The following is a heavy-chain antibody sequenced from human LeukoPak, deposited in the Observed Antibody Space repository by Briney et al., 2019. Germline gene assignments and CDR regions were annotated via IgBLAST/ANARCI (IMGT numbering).Heavy chain of an antibody. Sequence: SETLSLTCFVSGGSISGHYWSWIRQPAGKGLEWIGRFYTSGSPSYNPSLKSRVTISVDTSKNQFSLKLSSVTAADTAVYYCARGGDSSGYYYPVLDYWGQGTLVTVSS. V-gene: IGHV4-4*07. CDR1: GGSISGHY. D-gene: IGHD3-22*01. CDR2: FYTSGSP. CDR3: ARGGDSSGYYYPVLDY. J-gene: IGHJ4*02.